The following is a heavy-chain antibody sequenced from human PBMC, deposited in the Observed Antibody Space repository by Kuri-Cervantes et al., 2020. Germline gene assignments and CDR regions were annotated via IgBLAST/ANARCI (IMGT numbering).Heavy chain of an antibody. Sequence: SQTLSLTCAVYGGSFSGYHCTWVRQPPGQGLEWIGEINHSGSTNYNPSLKSRVTISVDTSKNQFSLKLSSVTAADTAVYYCARGRGSWYLGYFDYWGQGTLVTVSS. CDR3: ARGRGSWYLGYFDY. J-gene: IGHJ4*02. CDR2: INHSGST. V-gene: IGHV4-34*01. D-gene: IGHD6-13*01. CDR1: GGSFSGYH.